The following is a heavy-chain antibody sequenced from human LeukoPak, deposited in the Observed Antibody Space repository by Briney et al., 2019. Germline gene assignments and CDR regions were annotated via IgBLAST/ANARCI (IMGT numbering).Heavy chain of an antibody. CDR3: ARETLRALFYFDY. CDR1: GYTFTSYY. J-gene: IGHJ4*02. Sequence: ASVKVSCKASGYTFTSYYMHWVRQAPGQGLEWMGIIIPSGGSTSYAQKFQGRVTMTRDTSTSTVYMELSSLRSEDTAVYFCARETLRALFYFDYWGQGTLVTVSS. V-gene: IGHV1-46*01. CDR2: IIPSGGST.